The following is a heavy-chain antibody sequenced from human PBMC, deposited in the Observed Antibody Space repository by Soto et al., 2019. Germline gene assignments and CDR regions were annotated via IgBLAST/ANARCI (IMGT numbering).Heavy chain of an antibody. CDR2: INAGNGNT. CDR1: GYTFTSYA. D-gene: IGHD2-21*02. CDR3: AGSIVVVTALDY. J-gene: IGHJ4*02. Sequence: QVQLVQSGAEEKKPGASVKVSCKASGYTFTSYAMPWVRQAPGQRLEWMGWINAGNGNTKYSQKFQGRVTITRDTSASTAYMELSSLRSEDTAVYYCAGSIVVVTALDYWGQGTLVTVSS. V-gene: IGHV1-3*05.